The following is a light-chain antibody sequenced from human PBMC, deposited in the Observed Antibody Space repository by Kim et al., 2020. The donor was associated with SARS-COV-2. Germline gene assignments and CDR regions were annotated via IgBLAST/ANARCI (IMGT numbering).Light chain of an antibody. CDR3: QQYNAWPLT. V-gene: IGKV3-15*01. Sequence: VSPGERATLSCRASQSVSSNLAWDQRKPGQAPRLLIYGAFTRATGIPVRFSGSGSGTEFTLTISSLQSEDSAVYFCQQYNAWPLTFGGGTKVDIK. CDR2: GAF. CDR1: QSVSSN. J-gene: IGKJ4*01.